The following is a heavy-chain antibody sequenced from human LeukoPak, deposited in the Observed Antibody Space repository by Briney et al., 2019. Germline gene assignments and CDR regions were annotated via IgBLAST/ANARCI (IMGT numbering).Heavy chain of an antibody. CDR1: GYTFTGYY. V-gene: IGHV1-2*02. CDR2: INPNSGGT. Sequence: ASVKVSCKASGYTFTGYYMHWVRQAPGQGLEWMGWINPNSGGTNYAQKFQGRATMTRDTSISTAYMELSRLRSDDTAVYYCARDPQTSSYSSGWYSNYWGQGTLVTVSS. CDR3: ARDPQTSSYSSGWYSNY. J-gene: IGHJ4*02. D-gene: IGHD6-19*01.